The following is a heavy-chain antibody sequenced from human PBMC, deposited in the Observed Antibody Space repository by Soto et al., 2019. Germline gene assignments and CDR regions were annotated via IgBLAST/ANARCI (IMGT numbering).Heavy chain of an antibody. CDR2: ISYSGNT. J-gene: IGHJ4*02. V-gene: IGHV4-59*01. Sequence: SETLYLPCTVSGGSISNFYWSWIRQPPGKGLEWIGYISYSGNTNYNPSLKSRVSISVDTSKNQLSLNLTSVTAADTAVYYCARAPMVLSRSYFDSWGQGTPVTVSS. CDR1: GGSISNFY. CDR3: ARAPMVLSRSYFDS. D-gene: IGHD2-8*01.